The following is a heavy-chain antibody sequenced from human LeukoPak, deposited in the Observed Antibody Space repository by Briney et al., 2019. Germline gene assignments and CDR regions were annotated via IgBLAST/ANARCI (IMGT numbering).Heavy chain of an antibody. J-gene: IGHJ4*02. V-gene: IGHV1-18*04. CDR2: ISAYNGNT. Sequence: ASVKVPCKASGYTFTSYGISWVRQAPGQGLEWMGWISAYNGNTNYAQKLQGRVTMTTDTSTSTAYMELRGLRSDDTAVYYCARDRKGYSYGEFDYWGQGTLVTVSS. CDR3: ARDRKGYSYGEFDY. CDR1: GYTFTSYG. D-gene: IGHD5-18*01.